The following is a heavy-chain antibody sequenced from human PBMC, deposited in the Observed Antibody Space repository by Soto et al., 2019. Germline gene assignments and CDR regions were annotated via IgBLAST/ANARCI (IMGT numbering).Heavy chain of an antibody. Sequence: PGGSLRLSCAASGFTFSSYVINWLRQAPGKGLEWVSGISNVGATNYPDSVKGRFTISREDAKNSLYLQMNSLGAGDTAVYYCARAERDTSGWYQFAYWGQGILVTVSS. CDR3: ARAERDTSGWYQFAY. D-gene: IGHD6-19*01. V-gene: IGHV3-13*04. CDR1: GFTFSSYV. CDR2: ISNVGAT. J-gene: IGHJ4*02.